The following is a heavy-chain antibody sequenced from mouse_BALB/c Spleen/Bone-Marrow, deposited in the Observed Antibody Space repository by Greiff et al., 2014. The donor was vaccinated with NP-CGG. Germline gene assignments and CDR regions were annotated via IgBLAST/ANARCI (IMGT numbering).Heavy chain of an antibody. D-gene: IGHD2-3*01. CDR1: GFTFNTYA. CDR2: IRSKSNNYAT. CDR3: VRQGDGYYNWYFDV. J-gene: IGHJ1*01. V-gene: IGHV10-1*02. Sequence: EVMLVESGGGLVQPKGSLKLSCAASGFTFNTYAMNWVRQAPGKGLEWVARIRSKSNNYATYYADSVKDRFTSSRNDSQSMLYLQMNNLKTEDTAMYYCVRQGDGYYNWYFDVWGAGTTVTVSS.